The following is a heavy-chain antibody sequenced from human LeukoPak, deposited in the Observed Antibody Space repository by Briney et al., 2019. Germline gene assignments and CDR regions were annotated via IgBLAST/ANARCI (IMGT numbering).Heavy chain of an antibody. CDR3: ARHFDYYGHYFDY. D-gene: IGHD1-26*01. J-gene: IGHJ4*02. Sequence: SETLSLTCTVSGGSLTTTSYSWGWIRQPPGKGLEWIGSIDYSGTTYYNPSLKSRFTISVDTSKNQFSLKLTSVTAADTAVYYCARHFDYYGHYFDYWGQGTLVTVSS. CDR2: IDYSGTT. V-gene: IGHV4-39*01. CDR1: GGSLTTTSYS.